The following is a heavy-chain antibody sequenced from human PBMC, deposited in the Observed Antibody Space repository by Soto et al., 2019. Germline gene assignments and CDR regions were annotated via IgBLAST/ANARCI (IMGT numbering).Heavy chain of an antibody. D-gene: IGHD5-18*01. J-gene: IGHJ4*02. CDR1: GLTFSSYS. V-gene: IGHV3-21*01. CDR2: ISSSSSYI. CDR3: ARDPVQLWYFDY. Sequence: PGGSLRLSCAASGLTFSSYSMNWVRQAPGKGLEWVSSISSSSSYIYYADSVKGRFTISRDNAKNSLYLQMNSLRAEDTAVYYCARDPVQLWYFDYWGQGTLVTVSS.